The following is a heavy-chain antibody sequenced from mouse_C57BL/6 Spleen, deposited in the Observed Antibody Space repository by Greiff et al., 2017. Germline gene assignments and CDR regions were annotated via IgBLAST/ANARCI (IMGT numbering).Heavy chain of an antibody. V-gene: IGHV1-74*01. J-gene: IGHJ4*01. D-gene: IGHD1-1*01. CDR2: IHPSDSDT. CDR1: GYTFTSYW. CDR3: AINYGSSPYYYAMDY. Sequence: VQLQQSGAELVKPGASVKVSCKASGYTFTSYWMHWVKQRPGQGLEWIGRIHPSDSDTNYNQKFKGKATLTVAKSSSTAYMQLSSLTSEDSAVYYCAINYGSSPYYYAMDYWGQGTSVTVSS.